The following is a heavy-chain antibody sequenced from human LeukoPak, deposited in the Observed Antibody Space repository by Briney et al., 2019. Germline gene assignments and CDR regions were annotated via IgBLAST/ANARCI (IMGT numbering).Heavy chain of an antibody. D-gene: IGHD6-13*01. V-gene: IGHV1-18*01. CDR1: GYTFTTYG. CDR2: ISTYNGDT. J-gene: IGHJ4*02. CDR3: ATGEVAAAGTFDY. Sequence: ASVKVSCKASGYTFTTYGISWVRQAPGQGLEWMGWISTYNGDTNYAQKLQGRVTMTADTSTSTTYMELRSLRSEDTAVYYCATGEVAAAGTFDYWGQGTLVTVSS.